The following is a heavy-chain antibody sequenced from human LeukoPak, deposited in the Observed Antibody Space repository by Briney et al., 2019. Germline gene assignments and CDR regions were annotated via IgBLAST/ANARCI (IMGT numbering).Heavy chain of an antibody. CDR1: GGSISSSSYY. V-gene: IGHV4-39*01. CDR2: IYYSGST. J-gene: IGHJ4*02. CDR3: ITMVRGVTYTFDY. Sequence: PSETLSLTCTVSGGSISSSSYYWGWIRQPPGKGLEWIGSIYYSGSTYYNPSLKSRVTISVDTSKNQFSLKLSSVTAADTAVYYCITMVRGVTYTFDYWGQGTLVTVSS. D-gene: IGHD3-10*01.